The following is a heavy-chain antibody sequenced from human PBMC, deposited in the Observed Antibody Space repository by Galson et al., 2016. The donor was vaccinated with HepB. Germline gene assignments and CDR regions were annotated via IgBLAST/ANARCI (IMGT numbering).Heavy chain of an antibody. CDR2: IGFDASNK. CDR1: GFIFSNYA. Sequence: SLRLSCATSGFIFSNYAMHWVRQAPGKGLEWVAMIGFDASNKYHADSVRGRLSISRDNSMNTLYLHLSSLRPDDTAVYYCARADRAVGDCATTNCYNGSPALGYWGQGAPVTVSS. V-gene: IGHV3-30-3*01. CDR3: ARADRAVGDCATTNCYNGSPALGY. J-gene: IGHJ4*02. D-gene: IGHD2-2*02.